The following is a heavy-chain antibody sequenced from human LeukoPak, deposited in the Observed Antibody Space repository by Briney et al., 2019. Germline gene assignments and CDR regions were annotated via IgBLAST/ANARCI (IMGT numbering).Heavy chain of an antibody. Sequence: SETLSLTCTVSDDSVSSHYWNWVRQPPGKGLEFISWVHYSGDTDYNPSLKSRVTISLDTSDNQFALKVKSVTAADTAVYYCASASAVAQVGGYSYHPLDVWGQGTTVTVSS. CDR3: ASASAVAQVGGYSYHPLDV. V-gene: IGHV4-59*08. D-gene: IGHD5-18*01. J-gene: IGHJ6*02. CDR2: VHYSGDT. CDR1: DDSVSSHY.